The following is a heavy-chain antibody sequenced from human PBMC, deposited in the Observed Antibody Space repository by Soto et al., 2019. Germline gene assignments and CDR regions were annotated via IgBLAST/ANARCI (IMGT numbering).Heavy chain of an antibody. J-gene: IGHJ5*02. CDR2: INHSGST. CDR3: ARRAYYYDSSGYYYPFDP. V-gene: IGHV4-34*01. Sequence: SEILSLTCAVYGGSFSGYYWSWIRQPPGKGLEWIGEINHSGSTNYNPSLKSRVTISVDTSKNQFSLKLSSVTAADTAVYYCARRAYYYDSSGYYYPFDPWGQGTLVTVSS. D-gene: IGHD3-22*01. CDR1: GGSFSGYY.